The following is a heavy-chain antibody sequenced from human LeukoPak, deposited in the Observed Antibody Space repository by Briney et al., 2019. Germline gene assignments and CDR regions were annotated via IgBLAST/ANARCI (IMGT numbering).Heavy chain of an antibody. CDR3: AKQGSSGCLDY. D-gene: IGHD6-19*01. CDR1: GFTFSSYA. J-gene: IGHJ4*02. Sequence: GASLGLSCAASGFTFSSYAMSWVRQAPGKGLEWVSAFSGSGGSTYYADSVKGRFTISRDNSKNTLYLQMNSLRAEDTAVYYCAKQGSSGCLDYWGQGTLVTVSS. V-gene: IGHV3-23*01. CDR2: FSGSGGST.